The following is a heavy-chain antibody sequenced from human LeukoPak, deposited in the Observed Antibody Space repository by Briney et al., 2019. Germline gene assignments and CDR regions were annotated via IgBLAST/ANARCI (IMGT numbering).Heavy chain of an antibody. V-gene: IGHV4-39*01. CDR2: IYYSGST. CDR3: ARHPRSANYYYYIDV. CDR1: GGSISSSSYY. Sequence: SETLSLTCTVSGGSISSSSYYWGWIRQPPGEGLEWIGSIYYSGSTYYNPSLKSRVTISVDTSKNQFSLKLSSVTAADTAVYYCARHPRSANYYYYIDVWGKATTVTVSS. J-gene: IGHJ6*03.